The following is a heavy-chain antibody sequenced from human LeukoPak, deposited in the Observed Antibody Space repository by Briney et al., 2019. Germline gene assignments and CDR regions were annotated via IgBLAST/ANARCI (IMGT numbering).Heavy chain of an antibody. CDR1: GFTFSSYA. CDR2: IKPDGSEK. D-gene: IGHD6-19*01. Sequence: PGGSLRLSCAASGFTFSSYAMSWVRQAPGKGLEWVAHIKPDGSEKYYVDSLKGRFTISRDNAENSLYLQMKSLRDEDTAVYYCARAAVAAPGDVWGQGTTVTVSS. J-gene: IGHJ6*02. CDR3: ARAAVAAPGDV. V-gene: IGHV3-7*04.